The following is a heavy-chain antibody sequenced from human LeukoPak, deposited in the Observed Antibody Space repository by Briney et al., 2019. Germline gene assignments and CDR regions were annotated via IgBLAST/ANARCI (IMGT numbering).Heavy chain of an antibody. D-gene: IGHD2-21*01. J-gene: IGHJ4*02. CDR2: IYASGST. Sequence: SETLSLTCTVSGSFTSSDYWSWIRQPAGKGLEWIGRIYASGSTNYNPSLKSRVTMSVDTSKNQFSLKLSSVTAADTAVYYSASMWTLGYWGQGTLVTVSS. CDR1: GSFTSSDY. V-gene: IGHV4-4*07. CDR3: ASMWTLGY.